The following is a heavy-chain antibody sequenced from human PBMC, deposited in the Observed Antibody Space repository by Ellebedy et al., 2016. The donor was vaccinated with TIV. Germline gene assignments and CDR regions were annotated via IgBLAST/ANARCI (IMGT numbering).Heavy chain of an antibody. Sequence: KVSCKGSGYSFTSYWIGWVRQMPGRGLEWMRIIYPVDSDTRYSPSFQGQVTISADKSISTAYLQWSSLKASDTAMYYCARPYSGYDYVGFWGQGTHVTVSS. CDR3: ARPYSGYDYVGF. CDR2: IYPVDSDT. J-gene: IGHJ4*02. V-gene: IGHV5-51*01. D-gene: IGHD5-12*01. CDR1: GYSFTSYW.